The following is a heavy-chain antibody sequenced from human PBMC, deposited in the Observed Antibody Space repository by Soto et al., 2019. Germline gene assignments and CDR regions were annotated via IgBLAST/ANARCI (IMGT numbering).Heavy chain of an antibody. V-gene: IGHV3-21*01. Sequence: EVHLVESGGGLVKPGGSLRISCAASGFTFSTYNMNWVRQAPGKGLEWVSSITSSSSYIFYADSMKGRFTISRDNAKNSLYLQMNSRGAEDTAVYYCARDFGVGVRAARPFDYWGQGTLVTVSS. CDR3: ARDFGVGVRAARPFDY. CDR2: ITSSSSYI. CDR1: GFTFSTYN. J-gene: IGHJ4*02. D-gene: IGHD6-6*01.